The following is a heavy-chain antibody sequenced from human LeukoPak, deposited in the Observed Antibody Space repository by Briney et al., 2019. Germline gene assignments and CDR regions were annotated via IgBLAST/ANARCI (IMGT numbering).Heavy chain of an antibody. D-gene: IGHD3-10*01. Sequence: ASVKVSCKASGYTFTIYDINWVRQATGQGLEWMGWMNPKSGNTGYAQNFQGRVTITRNTSISTAYMELSSLRSEDTAVYYCARDWSWGITMVRGVYDAFDIWGQGTMVTVSS. J-gene: IGHJ3*02. CDR1: GYTFTIYD. V-gene: IGHV1-8*03. CDR2: MNPKSGNT. CDR3: ARDWSWGITMVRGVYDAFDI.